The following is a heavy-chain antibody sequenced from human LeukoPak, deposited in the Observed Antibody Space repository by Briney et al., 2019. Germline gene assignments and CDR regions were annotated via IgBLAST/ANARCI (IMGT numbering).Heavy chain of an antibody. CDR2: INPNSGGT. J-gene: IGHJ4*02. D-gene: IGHD2-2*01. Sequence: GASVKVSCKASGYTFTGYYMHWVRQAPGQGLEWMGWINPNSGGTNYAQKFQGRVTMTRDTSISTAYMELSRLRSDDTAVYYCATYRSSTSCPPNYWGQGTLVTVSS. V-gene: IGHV1-2*02. CDR3: ATYRSSTSCPPNY. CDR1: GYTFTGYY.